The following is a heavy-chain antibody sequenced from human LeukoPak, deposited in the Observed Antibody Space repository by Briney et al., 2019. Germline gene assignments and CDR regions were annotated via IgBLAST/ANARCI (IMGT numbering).Heavy chain of an antibody. D-gene: IGHD2-8*01. CDR1: ELTLNTYA. Sequence: GGSLRLSCAASELTLNTYAMHWVRQAPGKGLEWVAIVWSGGSRNTYADSVKGRFTISRDNSKNTLYLQMNSLRVEDTAIYYCAKESNGLDIWGRGTMVIVTS. CDR2: VWSGGSRN. V-gene: IGHV3-30*02. CDR3: AKESNGLDI. J-gene: IGHJ3*02.